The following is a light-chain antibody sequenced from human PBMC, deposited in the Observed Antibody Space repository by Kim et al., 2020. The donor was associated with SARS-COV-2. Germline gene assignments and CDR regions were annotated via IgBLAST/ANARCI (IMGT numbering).Light chain of an antibody. CDR1: QNIRTY. CDR2: FTS. Sequence: DIQMTQSPSSLSASVGDRVTITCRASQNIRTYLNWYHQRPGKAPTLLISFTSNLPSGVPPRFSGGGFGTDFILTISALQPEDFATYYCQQTYKTPYTFGQGTKLEIK. V-gene: IGKV1-39*01. CDR3: QQTYKTPYT. J-gene: IGKJ2*01.